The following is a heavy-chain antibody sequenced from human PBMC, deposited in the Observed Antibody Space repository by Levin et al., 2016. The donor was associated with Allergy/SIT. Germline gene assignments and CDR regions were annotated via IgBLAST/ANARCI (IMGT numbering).Heavy chain of an antibody. CDR3: ARGWLETDY. Sequence: WIRQPPGKGLEWVAVISYDGSNKYYADSVKGRFTISRDNSKNTLYLQMNSLRAEDTAVYYCARGWLETDYWGQGTLVTVSS. CDR2: ISYDGSNK. V-gene: IGHV3-30*03. D-gene: IGHD5-18*01. J-gene: IGHJ4*02.